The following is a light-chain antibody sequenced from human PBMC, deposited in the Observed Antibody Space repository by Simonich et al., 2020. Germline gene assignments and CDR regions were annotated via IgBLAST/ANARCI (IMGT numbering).Light chain of an antibody. CDR2: DVS. J-gene: IGLJ3*02. CDR3: SSYTSSSTLV. CDR1: SSDVGGYNY. Sequence: SALTQPASVSGSPGQSITISCTGTSSDVGGYNYVSWSLQHPGQAPTLMIYDVSKRPSGVSNRFSGSKSGNTASLTISVLQAEDEADYYCSSYTSSSTLVFGGGTKLTVL. V-gene: IGLV2-14*01.